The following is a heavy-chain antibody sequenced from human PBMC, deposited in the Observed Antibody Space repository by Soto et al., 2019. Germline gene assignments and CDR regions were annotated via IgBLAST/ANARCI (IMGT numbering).Heavy chain of an antibody. J-gene: IGHJ5*02. D-gene: IGHD1-7*01. CDR2: IYYSGST. V-gene: IGHV4-59*08. Sequence: SETLSLTCTVSGGSISSYYWSWIRQPPGKGLEWIGYIYYSGSTNYNPSLKSRVTISVDTSKNQFSLKLSSVTAADTAVYYCARLPRGELGWFDPWGQGTLVTVSS. CDR1: GGSISSYY. CDR3: ARLPRGELGWFDP.